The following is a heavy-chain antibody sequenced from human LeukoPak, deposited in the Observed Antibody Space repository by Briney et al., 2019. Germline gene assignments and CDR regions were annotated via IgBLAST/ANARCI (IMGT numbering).Heavy chain of an antibody. D-gene: IGHD3-3*01. V-gene: IGHV1-18*04. Sequence: ASVKVSCKPSGYTYTSYFISWVPLYPGQKVSWMGWISAYNGNTNYAQKLQGRVTMTTDTSTSTAYMELRSLRSDDTAVYYCARVGVVSASFDLWGRGTLVTVSS. J-gene: IGHJ2*01. CDR2: ISAYNGNT. CDR1: GYTYTSYF. CDR3: ARVGVVSASFDL.